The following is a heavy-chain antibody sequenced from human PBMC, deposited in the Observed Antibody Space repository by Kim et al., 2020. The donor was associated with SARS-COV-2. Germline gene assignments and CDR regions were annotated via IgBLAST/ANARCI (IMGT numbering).Heavy chain of an antibody. CDR1: GYTFTSYA. D-gene: IGHD3-22*01. J-gene: IGHJ4*02. Sequence: ASVKVSCKASGYTFTSYAMHWVRQAPGQRLKWMGWINAGNGNTKYSQKFQGRVTITRDTSASTAYMELSSLRSEDTAVYYCARGYYYDSSGYGDGFDYWGQGTLVTVSS. CDR2: INAGNGNT. CDR3: ARGYYYDSSGYGDGFDY. V-gene: IGHV1-3*01.